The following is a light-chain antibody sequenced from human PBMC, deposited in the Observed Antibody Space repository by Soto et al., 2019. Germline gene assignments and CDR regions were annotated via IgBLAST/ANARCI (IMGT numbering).Light chain of an antibody. Sequence: QSALTQPPSASGSPGQSVTISCTGTTSDVGGYNYVSWYQQHPGKAPKLMIYEVNKRPSGVPDRFSGSKSGNTASLTVSGLQAEDAADYYCSSYAGSNNVVFGGGTKRTVL. CDR1: TSDVGGYNY. CDR3: SSYAGSNNVV. J-gene: IGLJ2*01. V-gene: IGLV2-8*01. CDR2: EVN.